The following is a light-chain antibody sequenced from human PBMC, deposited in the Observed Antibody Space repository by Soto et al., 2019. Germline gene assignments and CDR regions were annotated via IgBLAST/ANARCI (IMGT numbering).Light chain of an antibody. J-gene: IGLJ1*01. CDR2: EVS. CDR3: QSYDSSLSGSV. V-gene: IGLV2-14*01. Sequence: QSVLTQPASVSGSPGQSITISCTGSSSDIGDYDYVSWYQQHPGKAPKVLISEVSNRPSGVSNRFSGSKSGNTASLTISGLQAEDEADYYCQSYDSSLSGSVFGTGTKVTVL. CDR1: SSDIGDYDY.